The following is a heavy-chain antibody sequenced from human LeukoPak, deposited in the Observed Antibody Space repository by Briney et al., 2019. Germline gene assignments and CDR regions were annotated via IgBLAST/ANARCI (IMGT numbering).Heavy chain of an antibody. CDR3: AREAMGQQLAIDY. D-gene: IGHD6-13*01. Sequence: PSETLSLTCTVPGGSISSSSYYWGWIRQPPGKGLEWIGSIYYSGSTYYNPSLKSRVTISVDTSKNQFSLKLSSVTAADTAVYYCAREAMGQQLAIDYWGQGTLVTVSS. V-gene: IGHV4-39*07. CDR1: GGSISSSSYY. J-gene: IGHJ4*02. CDR2: IYYSGST.